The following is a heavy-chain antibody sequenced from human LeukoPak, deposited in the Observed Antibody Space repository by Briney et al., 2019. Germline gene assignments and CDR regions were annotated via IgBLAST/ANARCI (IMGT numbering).Heavy chain of an antibody. CDR3: ARTYDSSGYYDY. Sequence: GRSLRLSCAASGFTFSSYGMHWVRQAPGKGLEWVAVIWYDESNKYYADSVKGRFTISRDNSKNTLYLQMNSLRAEDTAVYYCARTYDSSGYYDYCGQGALVTVSS. J-gene: IGHJ4*02. CDR2: IWYDESNK. V-gene: IGHV3-33*01. CDR1: GFTFSSYG. D-gene: IGHD3-22*01.